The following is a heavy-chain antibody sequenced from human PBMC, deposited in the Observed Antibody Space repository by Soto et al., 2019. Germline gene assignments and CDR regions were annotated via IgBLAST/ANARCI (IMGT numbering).Heavy chain of an antibody. D-gene: IGHD3-3*01. J-gene: IGHJ6*02. Sequence: ASVKVSCKASGYTFTSYYMHWVRQAPGQGLEWMGIINPSGGSTSYAQKFQGRVTMTRDTSTSTVYMELSSLRSEDTAVYYCARSASLYYDFWSGSPYGMDVWGQGTTVTVSS. V-gene: IGHV1-46*01. CDR3: ARSASLYYDFWSGSPYGMDV. CDR2: INPSGGST. CDR1: GYTFTSYY.